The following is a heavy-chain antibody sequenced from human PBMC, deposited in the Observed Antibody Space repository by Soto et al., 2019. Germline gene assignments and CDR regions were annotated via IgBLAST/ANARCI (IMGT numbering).Heavy chain of an antibody. Sequence: PGESLKISCACSGFTFSNCWMHWVRQPPGKGLVWVALISSDGITISYADSVKGRFTISRDNSKNTLYLQMNSLRAEDTAVYYCAKPEWSHINWFDPWGQGTLVTVSS. CDR3: AKPEWSHINWFDP. D-gene: IGHD3-3*01. J-gene: IGHJ5*02. V-gene: IGHV3-74*01. CDR1: GFTFSNCW. CDR2: ISSDGITI.